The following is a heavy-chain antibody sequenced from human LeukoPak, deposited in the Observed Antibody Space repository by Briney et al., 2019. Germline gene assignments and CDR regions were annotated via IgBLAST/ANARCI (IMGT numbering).Heavy chain of an antibody. Sequence: PGGSLRLSCAASGFTFDDYAMHWVRQAPGKGLEWVSGISWNSGSIGYADSVKGRFTISRDNAKNSLYLQMNSLRAEDTALYYCAKDRELPYYYYYYMDVWGKGTTVTISS. CDR2: ISWNSGSI. CDR1: GFTFDDYA. D-gene: IGHD3-10*01. V-gene: IGHV3-9*01. CDR3: AKDRELPYYYYYYMDV. J-gene: IGHJ6*03.